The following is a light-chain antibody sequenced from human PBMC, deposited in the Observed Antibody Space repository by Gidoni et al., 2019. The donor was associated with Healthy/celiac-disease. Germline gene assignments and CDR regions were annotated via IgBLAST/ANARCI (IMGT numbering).Light chain of an antibody. Sequence: EIVMTQSPATLSASPGERATVPCRASQSVSSNSAWYLRKRVQAPGVLIYGASTRATGIPAGFRGSGSGTEFTLTIRSLQSEDFAFNYCQQYNNWLWTFGQGTKVEIK. V-gene: IGKV3-15*01. CDR2: GAS. CDR1: QSVSSN. CDR3: QQYNNWLWT. J-gene: IGKJ1*01.